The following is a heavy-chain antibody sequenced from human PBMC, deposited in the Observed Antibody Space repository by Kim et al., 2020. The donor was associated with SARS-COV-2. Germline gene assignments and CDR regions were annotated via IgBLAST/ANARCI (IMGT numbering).Heavy chain of an antibody. CDR2: ISNSVFTT. CDR1: GFTFSDYY. D-gene: IGHD6-13*01. CDR3: ARVGSTVAAGSIDY. V-gene: IGHV3-11*01. J-gene: IGHJ4*02. Sequence: GGSLRLSCAASGFTFSDYYMSWIRQAPGKGLEWVSYISNSVFTTHYADPVKGRFTISRDNAKNSLYLQMNSLRAEDTAVYYCARVGSTVAAGSIDYWGQGTLVTVSS.